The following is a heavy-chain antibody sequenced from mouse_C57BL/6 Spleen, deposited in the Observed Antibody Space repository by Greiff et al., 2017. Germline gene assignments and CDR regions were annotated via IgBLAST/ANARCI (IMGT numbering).Heavy chain of an antibody. Sequence: QVQLKQPGAELVMPGASVKLSCKASGYTFTSYWMHWVKQRPGQGLEWIGEIDPSDSYTNYNQKFKGKSTLTVDKSSSTAYMQLSSLTSEDSAVYYCARGGPDWYFDVWGTGTTVTVSS. CDR3: ARGGPDWYFDV. D-gene: IGHD3-3*01. J-gene: IGHJ1*03. CDR1: GYTFTSYW. V-gene: IGHV1-69*01. CDR2: IDPSDSYT.